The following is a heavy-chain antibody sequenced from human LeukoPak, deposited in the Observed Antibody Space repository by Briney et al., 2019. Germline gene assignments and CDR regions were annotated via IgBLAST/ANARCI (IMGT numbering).Heavy chain of an antibody. CDR2: ISGSGGST. CDR1: GFTFSSYA. Sequence: PGGSLGLSCAASGFTFSSYAMSWVRQAPGKGLEWVSAISGSGGSTYYADSVKGRFTISRDNSKNTLYLQMNSLRAEDTAVCYCAKEPTSSGWFYYFDYWGQGTLVTVSS. CDR3: AKEPTSSGWFYYFDY. D-gene: IGHD6-19*01. J-gene: IGHJ4*02. V-gene: IGHV3-23*01.